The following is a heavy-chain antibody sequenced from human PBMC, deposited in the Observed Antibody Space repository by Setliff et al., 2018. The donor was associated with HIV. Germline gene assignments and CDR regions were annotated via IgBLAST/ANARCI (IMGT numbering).Heavy chain of an antibody. CDR2: VHHSGRTT. CDR1: GGPFSGYY. V-gene: IGHV4-34*01. D-gene: IGHD1-1*01. CDR3: ARDSEPMSGTWYDY. J-gene: IGHJ4*02. Sequence: SETLSLTCAVYGGPFSGYYWGWIRQSPGKGLEWIGEVHHSGRTTNYNPSLKSRVTMSVDTSKNQFSLTLTSVTAADTGTYYCARDSEPMSGTWYDYWGQGTLVTVSS.